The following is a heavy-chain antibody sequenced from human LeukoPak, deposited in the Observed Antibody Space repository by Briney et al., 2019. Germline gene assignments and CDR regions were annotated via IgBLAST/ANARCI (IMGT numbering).Heavy chain of an antibody. D-gene: IGHD3-3*01. J-gene: IGHJ3*02. V-gene: IGHV3-53*01. CDR1: GLTVSSNY. CDR2: IYSGGST. Sequence: GGSLRLSCAASGLTVSSNYMRWVRQAPGKGLEWVSVIYSGGSTYYADSVKGRFTISRDNSKNTLHLQMNSLRAEDTSVYYCARGRVHDFWSGYHNGAFDIWGQGTLVTVSS. CDR3: ARGRVHDFWSGYHNGAFDI.